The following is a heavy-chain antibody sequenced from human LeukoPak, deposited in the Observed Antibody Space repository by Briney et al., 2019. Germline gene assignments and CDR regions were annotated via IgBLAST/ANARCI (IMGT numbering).Heavy chain of an antibody. CDR2: VDPEDGET. J-gene: IGHJ5*02. V-gene: IGHV1-69-2*01. CDR3: ARATDKGQQLGRGWFDP. CDR1: GYTFIDYY. D-gene: IGHD6-13*01. Sequence: ATVRISCKVSGYTFIDYYMHWVQQAPGKGLEWMGLVDPEDGETIYAEKFQGRLTITADTSTDTAYMELSSLRSEDTAICYCARATDKGQQLGRGWFDPWGQGTLVTVSS.